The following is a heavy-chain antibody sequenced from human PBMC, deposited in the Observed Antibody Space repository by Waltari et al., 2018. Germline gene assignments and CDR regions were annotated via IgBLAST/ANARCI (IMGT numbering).Heavy chain of an antibody. J-gene: IGHJ4*02. D-gene: IGHD2-21*01. CDR2: IDYKANT. CDR1: GGFIRSGGYY. V-gene: IGHV4-31*03. Sequence: QLQLQESGPGLVKPSQTLSLTCSVSGGFIRSGGYYWNWIRQPPGKGLEWIGNIDYKANTHYNPSLKSRVSISLDSSNNQYSRRLTFVTAADTAVYFCAGGFNSRPGGDYWGQGALVTVSS. CDR3: AGGFNSRPGGDY.